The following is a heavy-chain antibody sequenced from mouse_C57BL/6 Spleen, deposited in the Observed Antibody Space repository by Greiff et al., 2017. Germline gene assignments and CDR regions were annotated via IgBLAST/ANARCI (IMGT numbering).Heavy chain of an antibody. CDR1: GYTFTGYW. J-gene: IGHJ2*01. Sequence: VQLQQSGAELMKPGASVKLSCKATGYTFTGYWIEWVKQRPGHGLEWIGEILPGSGSTNYTEKFKGKATFTADPSSNTAYMQLSSLTTEDSAIYYCARDYYYGSSYWNYWGQGTTLTVSS. CDR3: ARDYYYGSSYWNY. D-gene: IGHD1-1*01. CDR2: ILPGSGST. V-gene: IGHV1-9*01.